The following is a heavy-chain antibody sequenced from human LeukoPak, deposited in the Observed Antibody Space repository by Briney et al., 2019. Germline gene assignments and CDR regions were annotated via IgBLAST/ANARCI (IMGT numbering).Heavy chain of an antibody. J-gene: IGHJ4*02. V-gene: IGHV3-64*01. D-gene: IGHD6-19*01. CDR3: AGGLVAGSSLFAFDY. CDR2: ISSNGGST. Sequence: PGGSLRLSCAASGFTFSSYAMHWVRQAQGKGLEYVSAISSNGGSTYYANSVKGRFTISRDNSKNTLYLQMGSLRAEDMAVYHCAGGLVAGSSLFAFDYWGQGTLVTVSS. CDR1: GFTFSSYA.